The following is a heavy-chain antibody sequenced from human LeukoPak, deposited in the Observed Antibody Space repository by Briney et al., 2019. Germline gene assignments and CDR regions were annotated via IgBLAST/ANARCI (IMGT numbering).Heavy chain of an antibody. Sequence: GGSLRLSCSASGFTFADYSMHWVRQAPGKGLEWVSVINRNGGAIKYANSVKGRFIISRDNSKNSLYLQMNSLRTEDTALYYCTKEHSSGWPTIDYWGQGTLVTVSS. V-gene: IGHV3-43*01. J-gene: IGHJ4*02. D-gene: IGHD6-19*01. CDR1: GFTFADYS. CDR2: INRNGGAI. CDR3: TKEHSSGWPTIDY.